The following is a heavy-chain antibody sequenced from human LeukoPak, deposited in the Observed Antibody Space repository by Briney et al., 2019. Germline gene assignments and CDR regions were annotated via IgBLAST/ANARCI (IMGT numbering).Heavy chain of an antibody. CDR3: ARHPFSNPFDF. Sequence: TPSETLSLTCTVSGGSITSSYWSWIRQPPGKGLGWIGYIYYTGNTDYNPSLRSRVTISLDTSKSHFTLNLSSVTAADTAVYYCARHPFSNPFDFWGRGTLVTVSS. CDR1: GGSITSSY. J-gene: IGHJ4*02. CDR2: IYYTGNT. D-gene: IGHD7-27*01. V-gene: IGHV4-59*08.